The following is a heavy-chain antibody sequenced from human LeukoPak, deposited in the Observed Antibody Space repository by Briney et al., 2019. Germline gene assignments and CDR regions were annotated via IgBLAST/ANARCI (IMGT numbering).Heavy chain of an antibody. CDR3: ARGSGDYDDY. Sequence: SETLSLTCTVSGGSISSGSYYWSWIRQPAGKGLEWIGRIYTSGSTNYNPSLKSRVTISVDTSKNQFSLKLSSVTAADTAVYYCARGSGDYDDYWGQGTLVTVSS. J-gene: IGHJ4*02. D-gene: IGHD3-10*01. CDR2: IYTSGST. V-gene: IGHV4-61*02. CDR1: GGSISSGSYY.